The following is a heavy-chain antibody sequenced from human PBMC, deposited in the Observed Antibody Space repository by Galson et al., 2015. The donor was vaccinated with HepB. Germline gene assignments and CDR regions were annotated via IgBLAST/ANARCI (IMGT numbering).Heavy chain of an antibody. CDR2: IGSDGVST. CDR3: VKNGIEYSNSGYFEV. Sequence: SLRLSCAASGFTFSNYAMFWVRQGPGKGLEYVSVIGSDGVSTYYPDSVEGRVTISRDNPENTLYLQMTSLRPEDTAFYYCVKNGIEYSNSGYFEVWGQGTLVIVSS. D-gene: IGHD4-11*01. J-gene: IGHJ4*02. CDR1: GFTFSNYA. V-gene: IGHV3-64D*06.